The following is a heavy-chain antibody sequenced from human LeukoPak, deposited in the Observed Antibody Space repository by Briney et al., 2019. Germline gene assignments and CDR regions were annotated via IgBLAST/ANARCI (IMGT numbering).Heavy chain of an antibody. J-gene: IGHJ4*02. CDR2: INHSGST. CDR1: GVSFSGYY. CDR3: ARRAVVGFDY. D-gene: IGHD2-15*01. Sequence: PSETLSLTCAVYGVSFSGYYWSWIRQPPGKGLEWIGEINHSGSTNYNPSLKSRVTISVDTSKNQFSLKLSSVTAADTAVYYCARRAVVGFDYWGQGTLVTVSS. V-gene: IGHV4-34*01.